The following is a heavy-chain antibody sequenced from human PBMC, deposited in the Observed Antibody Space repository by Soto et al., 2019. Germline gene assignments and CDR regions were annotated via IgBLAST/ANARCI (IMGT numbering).Heavy chain of an antibody. Sequence: ASVKVSCKASGYTFTSYGISWVRQAPGQGLEWMGWISAYNGNTNYAQKLQGRVTMTTDTSTSIAYMELRSLRSDDTAVYYCARDPAIAARPSDDAFDIWGQGTMVTVSS. J-gene: IGHJ3*02. D-gene: IGHD6-6*01. CDR3: ARDPAIAARPSDDAFDI. CDR1: GYTFTSYG. V-gene: IGHV1-18*04. CDR2: ISAYNGNT.